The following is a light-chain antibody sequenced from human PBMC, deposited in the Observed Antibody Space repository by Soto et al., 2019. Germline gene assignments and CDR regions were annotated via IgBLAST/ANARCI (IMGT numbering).Light chain of an antibody. CDR2: NNI. CDR1: NSNIGSNT. J-gene: IGLJ7*01. Sequence: QSVLTQPPSASGTPGQKVTISCSGSNSNIGSNTVSWFQQLPGRAPKLLLYNNIYRPPGVPDRFSGSKSGTSVSLAISGPQSGDGADFSRPAGDDRRDGHVFFGGGPQLPVL. V-gene: IGLV1-44*01. CDR3: PAGDDRRDGHVF.